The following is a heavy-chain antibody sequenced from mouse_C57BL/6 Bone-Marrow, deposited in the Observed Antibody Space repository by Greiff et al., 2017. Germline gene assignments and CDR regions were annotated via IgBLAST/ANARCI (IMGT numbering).Heavy chain of an antibody. CDR1: GYSITSGYD. CDR3: ARGPPLTGYFDY. V-gene: IGHV3-1*01. CDR2: ISYSGST. J-gene: IGHJ2*01. Sequence: VQLKESGPGMVKPSQSLSLTCTVTGYSITSGYDWHWIRHFPGNKLEWMGYISYSGSTNYNPSLKSRISITHDTSKNHFFLKLNSVTTEDTATYYCARGPPLTGYFDYWGQGTTLTVSS. D-gene: IGHD4-1*01.